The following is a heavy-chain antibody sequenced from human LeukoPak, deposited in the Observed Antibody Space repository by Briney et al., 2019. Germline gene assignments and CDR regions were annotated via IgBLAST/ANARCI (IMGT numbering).Heavy chain of an antibody. V-gene: IGHV4-39*07. CDR3: ARQQLLSLNVWFDP. CDR1: GGSISNRSYY. Sequence: SETLSLTCIASGGSISNRSYYWGWIRQPPGKGLEWIGSIFYSGSTWYNPSLKSRVTISVDTSKNQFSLKLSSVTAADTAVFYCARQQLLSLNVWFDPWGQGTLVTVSS. D-gene: IGHD6-13*01. CDR2: IFYSGST. J-gene: IGHJ5*02.